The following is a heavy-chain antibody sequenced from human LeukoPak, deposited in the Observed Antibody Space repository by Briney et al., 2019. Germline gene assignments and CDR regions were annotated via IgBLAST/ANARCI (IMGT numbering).Heavy chain of an antibody. V-gene: IGHV3-53*01. Sequence: PGRSLRLSCAASGFTFSSYGMHWVRQAPGKGLEWVSFIYSGGNTHYSDSVKGRFTLFRDNSKNTLYLQMNSLRAEDTAIYYCARRAGEYSHPYDYWGQGTLVTVSS. CDR3: ARRAGEYSHPYDY. D-gene: IGHD2-15*01. CDR1: GFTFSSYG. J-gene: IGHJ4*02. CDR2: IYSGGNT.